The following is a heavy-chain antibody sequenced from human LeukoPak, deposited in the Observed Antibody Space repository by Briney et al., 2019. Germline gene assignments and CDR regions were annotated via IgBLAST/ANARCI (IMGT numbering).Heavy chain of an antibody. CDR1: GFSFSIYG. CDR3: ARAEWELRWFDP. CDR2: ISGSGGNT. Sequence: PGGSLRLSCAASGFSFSIYGMSWVRQTPGKGLEWVSGISGSGGNTYYTDSVKGRFTISRDNAKNTLYLQMNSLRAEDTAVYYCARAEWELRWFDPWGQGTLVTVSS. D-gene: IGHD1-26*01. V-gene: IGHV3-23*01. J-gene: IGHJ5*02.